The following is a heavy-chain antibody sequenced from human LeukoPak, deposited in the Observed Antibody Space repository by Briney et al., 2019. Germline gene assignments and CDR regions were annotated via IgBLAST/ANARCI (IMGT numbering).Heavy chain of an antibody. V-gene: IGHV1-46*01. CDR1: GYTFTSYY. CDR3: ARDFVAVAGRYYYYYMDV. J-gene: IGHJ6*03. CDR2: INPSGGST. Sequence: GASVKVSCKASGYTFTSYYMHWVRQAPGQGLEWMGIINPSGGSTSYAQKFQGRVTMTRDMSTSTVYMELSSLRSEDTAVYYCARDFVAVAGRYYYYYMDVWGKGTTVTVSS. D-gene: IGHD6-19*01.